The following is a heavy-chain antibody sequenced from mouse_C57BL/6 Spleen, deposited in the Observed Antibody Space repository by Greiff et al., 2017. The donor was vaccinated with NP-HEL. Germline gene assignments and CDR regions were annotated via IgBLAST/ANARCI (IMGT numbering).Heavy chain of an antibody. D-gene: IGHD2-3*01. J-gene: IGHJ4*01. CDR3: AKPKGGWLLRDYAMDY. V-gene: IGHV2-3*01. Sequence: VQLVESGPGLVAPSQSLSITCTVSGFSLTSYGVSGVRQPPGKGLEWLGVIWGDGSTNYHSALISRLSISKDNSKSQVFLKLNSLQTDDTATYDCAKPKGGWLLRDYAMDYWGQGTSVTVSS. CDR1: GFSLTSYG. CDR2: IWGDGST.